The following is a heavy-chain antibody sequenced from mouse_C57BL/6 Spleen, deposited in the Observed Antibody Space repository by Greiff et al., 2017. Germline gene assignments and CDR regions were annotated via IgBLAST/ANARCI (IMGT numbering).Heavy chain of an antibody. CDR1: GFTFSSYA. V-gene: IGHV5-4*01. J-gene: IGHJ4*01. D-gene: IGHD1-1*01. Sequence: EVQLVESGGGLVKPGGSLKLSCAASGFTFSSYAMSWVRQTPEKRLEWVATISDGGSYTYYPDNVKGRFTISRDNAKNNLYLQMSHLKSEDTAMYYCARDRYYGSSYGYAMDYWGQGTSVTVSS. CDR3: ARDRYYGSSYGYAMDY. CDR2: ISDGGSYT.